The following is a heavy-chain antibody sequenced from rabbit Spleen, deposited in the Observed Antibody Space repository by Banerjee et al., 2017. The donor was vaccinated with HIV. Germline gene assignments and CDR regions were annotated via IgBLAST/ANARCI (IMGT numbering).Heavy chain of an antibody. CDR1: GFSFGDRDV. CDR2: INAATAKP. V-gene: IGHV1S45*01. J-gene: IGHJ4*01. Sequence: QEQLVESGGGLVQPEGSLTLTCKASGFSFGDRDVMCWVRQAPGKGLEWIACINAATAKPVYATWAKGRFTISRTSSTTVTLRMTSLTAADTATYFCGTVENSYDYFDLWGQGTLVTVS. D-gene: IGHD6-1*01. CDR3: GTVENSYDYFDL.